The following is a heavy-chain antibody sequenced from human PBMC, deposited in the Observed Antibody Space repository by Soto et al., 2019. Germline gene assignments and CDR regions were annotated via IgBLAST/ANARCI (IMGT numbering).Heavy chain of an antibody. CDR1: GYTFTSYD. V-gene: IGHV1-8*01. J-gene: IGHJ3*02. Sequence: QVQLVQSGAEVKKPGASVKVSCKASGYTFTSYDINWVRQATGQGLEWMGWMNPNSGNTGYAQKFQGRVTMTRNTPISTAYSELSSLRSDNTAVYYGARVRGAYGVCDAFDIGGQGTVVTVSS. CDR3: ARVRGAYGVCDAFDI. D-gene: IGHD4-17*01. CDR2: MNPNSGNT.